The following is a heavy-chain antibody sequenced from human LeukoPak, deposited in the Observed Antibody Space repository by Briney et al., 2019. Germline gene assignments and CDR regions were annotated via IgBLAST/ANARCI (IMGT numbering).Heavy chain of an antibody. J-gene: IGHJ5*02. D-gene: IGHD6-13*01. V-gene: IGHV4-61*02. Sequence: PSETLSLTCTVSGGSISSGSYYWSWIRQPAGKGLEWIGRIYTSGSTNYNPSLKSRVTISVDTSKNQFSLKLSSVTDADTAVYDCARDGESYSSSWYYNWFDPWGQGTLVTVSS. CDR3: ARDGESYSSSWYYNWFDP. CDR2: IYTSGST. CDR1: GGSISSGSYY.